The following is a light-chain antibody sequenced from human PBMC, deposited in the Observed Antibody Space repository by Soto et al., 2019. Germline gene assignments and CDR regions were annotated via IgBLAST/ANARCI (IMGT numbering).Light chain of an antibody. CDR2: GAS. Sequence: VVTQSPATLSVFPGETATLSCRASQSVSSDLAWYQQRPGQAPRLLIYGASTSATGIPATFRGSGSGTEFRLTISSLQSEDFATYYCQQYNTWHPKMAFGRGTKVEIK. J-gene: IGKJ1*01. CDR1: QSVSSD. CDR3: QQYNTWHPKMA. V-gene: IGKV3-15*01.